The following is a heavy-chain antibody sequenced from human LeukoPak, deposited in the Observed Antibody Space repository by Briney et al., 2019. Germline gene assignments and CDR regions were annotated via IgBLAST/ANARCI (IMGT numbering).Heavy chain of an antibody. D-gene: IGHD6-6*01. J-gene: IGHJ5*02. CDR3: ARHNTDLYSSSPEEGQWYNWFDP. CDR1: GSDLHTDW. V-gene: IGHV5-51*01. CDR2: IYPGDSDT. Sequence: LGESLGISCQGFGSDLHTDWIGWVRQLPGQGLEWMGLIYPGDSDTRYSPSFQGQVTISADKSVSTAYLQWCSLKASDTAMYYCARHNTDLYSSSPEEGQWYNWFDPWGQGTLVTVSS.